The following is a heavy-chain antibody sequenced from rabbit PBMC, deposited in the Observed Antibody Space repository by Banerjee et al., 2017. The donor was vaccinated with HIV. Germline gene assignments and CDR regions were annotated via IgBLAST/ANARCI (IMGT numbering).Heavy chain of an antibody. CDR1: GFDFSSYY. CDR2: IDPVFGST. CDR3: ARGYDDYGDGPFNL. D-gene: IGHD2-1*01. V-gene: IGHV1S7*01. J-gene: IGHJ4*01. Sequence: QLKESGGGLVQPGGSLKLSCKASGFDFSSYYMSWVRQAPGKGLEWIGYIDPVFGSTYYASWVNGRFTISSHNAQNTLYLQLNSLTAADTATYFCARGYDDYGDGPFNLWGQGTLVTVS.